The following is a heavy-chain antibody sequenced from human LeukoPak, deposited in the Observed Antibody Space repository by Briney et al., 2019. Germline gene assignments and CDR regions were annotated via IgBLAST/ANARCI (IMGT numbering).Heavy chain of an antibody. CDR1: GGSISSSSYY. J-gene: IGHJ3*02. CDR3: ASPSITMVRGGEFDAFDI. Sequence: SETLSLTCIASGGSISSSSYYWVWIRQPPGKGLEWIGSMYYSGSTYYNPSLRSRVTISVDTSKNQFSLKLSSVTAADTAVYYCASPSITMVRGGEFDAFDIWGQGTMVTVSS. CDR2: MYYSGST. D-gene: IGHD3-10*01. V-gene: IGHV4-39*07.